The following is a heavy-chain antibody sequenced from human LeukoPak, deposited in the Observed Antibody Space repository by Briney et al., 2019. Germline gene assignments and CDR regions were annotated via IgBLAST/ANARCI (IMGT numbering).Heavy chain of an antibody. V-gene: IGHV3-48*03. CDR3: ARDLAAAGYYYMDV. D-gene: IGHD6-13*01. CDR2: ISSSGSTI. J-gene: IGHJ6*03. Sequence: GGSLRLSCAASGFTFSSHEMNWVRQAPGKGLEWVSYISSSGSTIYYADSVKGRFTISRDNAKNSLYLQMNSLRAEDTAVYYCARDLAAAGYYYMDVWGKGTTVTVSS. CDR1: GFTFSSHE.